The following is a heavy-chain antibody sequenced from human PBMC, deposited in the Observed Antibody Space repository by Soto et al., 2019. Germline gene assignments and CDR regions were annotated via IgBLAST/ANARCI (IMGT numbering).Heavy chain of an antibody. CDR2: ISAYNGNT. CDR3: ARNKQWLVKSAFGI. V-gene: IGHV1-18*01. Sequence: GASVKVSRKTSGYTFTRYGISWVRQDPGQGLEWMGWISAYNGNTNYAQKLQGRVTMTTDTSTSTAYMELRSLRSDDTAVYFCARNKQWLVKSAFGILGQRIMVSGSS. D-gene: IGHD6-19*01. CDR1: GYTFTRYG. J-gene: IGHJ3*02.